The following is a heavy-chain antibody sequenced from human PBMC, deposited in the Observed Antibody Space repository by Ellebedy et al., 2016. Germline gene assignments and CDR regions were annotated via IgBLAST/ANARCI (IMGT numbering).Heavy chain of an antibody. Sequence: ETLSLTCAASGFTFSSYSMNWVRQAPGKGLEWVSSISSSSSYIYYADSVKGRFTISRDNAKNSLYLQMNSLRAEDTAVYYCARGGYQLLRSHDYWGQGTLVTVSS. J-gene: IGHJ4*02. CDR1: GFTFSSYS. CDR2: ISSSSSYI. V-gene: IGHV3-21*01. CDR3: ARGGYQLLRSHDY. D-gene: IGHD2-2*01.